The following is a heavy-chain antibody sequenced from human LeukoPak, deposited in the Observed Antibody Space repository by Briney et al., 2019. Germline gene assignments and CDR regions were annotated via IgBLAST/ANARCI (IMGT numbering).Heavy chain of an antibody. D-gene: IGHD2-15*01. Sequence: GESLKISCKGSGYTFINYWIGWVRQMPGKGLEWMGIIYPRDSDTRYSPSFQGQVTISADKSISTAYLQWSSLKASDTAMYYCARQEYCSGGSCYTWFDPWGQGTLVIVSS. V-gene: IGHV5-51*01. CDR2: IYPRDSDT. CDR3: ARQEYCSGGSCYTWFDP. CDR1: GYTFINYW. J-gene: IGHJ5*02.